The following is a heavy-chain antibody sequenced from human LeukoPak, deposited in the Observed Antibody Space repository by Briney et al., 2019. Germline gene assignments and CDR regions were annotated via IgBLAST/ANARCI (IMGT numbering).Heavy chain of an antibody. Sequence: PGGSLRLSCVTSGFPFSTYSMNWVRQAPGKGLEWLSYITSTSDTIYYADSVKGRFTISRDNSKNTLYLQMNSLRVEDTAVYYCAKVGSFLYSNSWYANWGQGTLVTVSS. CDR2: ITSTSDTI. V-gene: IGHV3-48*01. CDR3: AKVGSFLYSNSWYAN. J-gene: IGHJ4*02. D-gene: IGHD2-2*01. CDR1: GFPFSTYS.